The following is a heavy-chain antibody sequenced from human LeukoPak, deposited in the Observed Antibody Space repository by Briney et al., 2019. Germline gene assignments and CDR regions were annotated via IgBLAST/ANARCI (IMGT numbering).Heavy chain of an antibody. V-gene: IGHV4-61*02. CDR1: GGSISSGGYY. D-gene: IGHD3-22*01. Sequence: PSQTLSLTCTVSGGSISSGGYYWSWIRQPAGKGLEWIGRIYTSGSTNYNPSLKSRVTMSVDTSKNQFSLKLSSVTAADTAVYYCASAPLYYDTGEYYFDYWGQGTLVTVSS. CDR3: ASAPLYYDTGEYYFDY. CDR2: IYTSGST. J-gene: IGHJ4*02.